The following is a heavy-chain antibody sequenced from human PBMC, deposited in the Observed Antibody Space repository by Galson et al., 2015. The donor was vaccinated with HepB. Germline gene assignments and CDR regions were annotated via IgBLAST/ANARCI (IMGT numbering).Heavy chain of an antibody. Sequence: SLRLSCAASGFTFHNAWMSWVRQAPGKGLEWVAHIKTKSEAWTTDYAAPVEGRFTVSRDDSKHTLYLQINSLKTEDTAVYYCTVNLDSDSYGEGTHSFDYWGQGTLVTVSS. CDR3: TVNLDSDSYGEGTHSFDY. V-gene: IGHV3-15*01. CDR1: GFTFHNAW. J-gene: IGHJ4*02. D-gene: IGHD6-19*01. CDR2: IKTKSEAWTT.